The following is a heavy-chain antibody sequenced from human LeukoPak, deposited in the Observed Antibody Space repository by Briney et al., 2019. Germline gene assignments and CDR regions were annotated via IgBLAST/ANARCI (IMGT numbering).Heavy chain of an antibody. Sequence: ASVKVSCKASGYTFTSYDINWVRQATGQGLEWLGWMNPNSGNTGYAQKFQGRVTMTRDTSTNTAYMELSSLRSEDTAVYYRARDSEGWLQWPWGQGTLVTVSS. V-gene: IGHV1-8*01. D-gene: IGHD5-24*01. J-gene: IGHJ4*02. CDR1: GYTFTSYD. CDR3: ARDSEGWLQWP. CDR2: MNPNSGNT.